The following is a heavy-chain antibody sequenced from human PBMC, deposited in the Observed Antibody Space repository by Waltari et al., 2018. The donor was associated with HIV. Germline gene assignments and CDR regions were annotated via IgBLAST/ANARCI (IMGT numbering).Heavy chain of an antibody. V-gene: IGHV1-18*01. CDR1: GYIFTNFG. CDR3: AKSTYYYDNTDRWFDP. D-gene: IGHD3-22*01. J-gene: IGHJ5*02. CDR2: VRTNNKNK. Sequence: VQLLQSGAEVKEPGASVRVSCKASGYIFTNFGISWVRQAPGQGLEWMGWVRTNNKNKKYEPKLKGRVTMTADTSTNTAYMELRSLISDDSAMYYCAKSTYYYDNTDRWFDPWGQGTLVTVSS.